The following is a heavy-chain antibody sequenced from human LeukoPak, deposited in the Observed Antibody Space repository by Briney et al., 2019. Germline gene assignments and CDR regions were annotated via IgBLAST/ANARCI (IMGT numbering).Heavy chain of an antibody. CDR2: IYYSGST. J-gene: IGHJ4*02. CDR3: ARRDSSGEDG. V-gene: IGHV4-59*05. D-gene: IGHD6-19*01. Sequence: SETLSLTCTVSGGSISSYYWSWIRQPPGKGLEWIGSIYYSGSTYYNPSLKSRVTISVDTSKNQFSLKLSSVTAADTAVYYCARRDSSGEDGWGQGTLVTVSS. CDR1: GGSISSYY.